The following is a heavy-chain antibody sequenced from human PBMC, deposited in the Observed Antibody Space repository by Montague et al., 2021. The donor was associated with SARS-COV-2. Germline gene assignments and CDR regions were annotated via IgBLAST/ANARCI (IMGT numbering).Heavy chain of an antibody. J-gene: IGHJ4*02. D-gene: IGHD3-9*01. CDR1: GFSLSTSGMC. CDR3: ARSHYDILTGYYTVFDY. V-gene: IGHV2-70*01. Sequence: VKPTQTLTLTCTFSGFSLSTSGMCVSWIRQPPGKALEWLALIDWDDDKYYSTSLKTRLTISKDTSENQVVLTMTNMDPVDTATYYCARSHYDILTGYYTVFDYWGQGTLVTVSS. CDR2: IDWDDDK.